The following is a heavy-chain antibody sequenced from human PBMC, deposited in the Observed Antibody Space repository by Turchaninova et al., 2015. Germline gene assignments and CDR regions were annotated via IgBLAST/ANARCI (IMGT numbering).Heavy chain of an antibody. CDR3: AKDLYSIYTDYQTNDS. V-gene: IGHV3-30*18. D-gene: IGHD6-13*01. CDR1: GFTFSNYG. Sequence: GGSLRLSCAASGFTFSNYGMHWVRQAPGKGLEWVAVIIYDGRNQYYADSVKGRFTISRDNSRNTLYLQMNSLRAEDTPVYYCAKDLYSIYTDYQTNDSWGQGALVIVSS. J-gene: IGHJ4*02. CDR2: IIYDGRNQ.